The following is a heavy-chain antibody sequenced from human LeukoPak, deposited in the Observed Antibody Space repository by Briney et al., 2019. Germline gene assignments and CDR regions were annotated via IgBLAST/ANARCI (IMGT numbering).Heavy chain of an antibody. V-gene: IGHV3-30-3*01. D-gene: IGHD3-22*01. CDR3: ASASYYDSSGYRSRPPGWFDP. J-gene: IGHJ5*02. Sequence: PGRSLRLSCAASGFTFSPHAMHWVRQAPGKGLKWVAVISSDGSDKYYADSVQGRFTISRDNSKNTLYLQMNSLRAEDTAVYYCASASYYDSSGYRSRPPGWFDPWGQGTLVTVSS. CDR2: ISSDGSDK. CDR1: GFTFSPHA.